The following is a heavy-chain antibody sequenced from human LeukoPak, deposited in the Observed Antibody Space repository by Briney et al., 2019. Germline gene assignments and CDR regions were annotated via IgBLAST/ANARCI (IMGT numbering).Heavy chain of an antibody. Sequence: PSETLSLTCTVSGGSISGYYGIWIRQPPGKGLEWVGYIYYSGSTSYNPSLRSRVTISVDTSKNQFSLKVSSVTASDTAVYYCARGNPSSGDAFDIWGRGTKVTVSS. J-gene: IGHJ3*02. V-gene: IGHV4-59*08. CDR2: IYYSGST. D-gene: IGHD6-19*01. CDR1: GGSISGYY. CDR3: ARGNPSSGDAFDI.